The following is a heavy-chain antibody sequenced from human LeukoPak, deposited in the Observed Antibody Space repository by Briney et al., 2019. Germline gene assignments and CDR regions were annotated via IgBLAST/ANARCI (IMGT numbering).Heavy chain of an antibody. V-gene: IGHV3-23*01. CDR3: AKASRVSNADAVL. D-gene: IGHD1-1*01. CDR1: GFTFSTYA. Sequence: GGSLRLSCAASGFTFSTYAMSWVREAPARGLEWVSSLRGNGDTFYADSVKGRFTLSRDESRNTVYLQLNNLRVEDTAVYYCAKASRVSNADAVLWGQGTVVTVSS. CDR2: LRGNGDT. J-gene: IGHJ4*02.